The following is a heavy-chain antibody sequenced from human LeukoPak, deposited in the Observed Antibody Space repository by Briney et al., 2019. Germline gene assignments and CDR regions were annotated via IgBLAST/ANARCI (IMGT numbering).Heavy chain of an antibody. J-gene: IGHJ5*02. CDR1: GFTFNTYT. CDR2: ISSSSSYI. Sequence: PGGSLRLSCAASGFTFNTYTMNWVRQAPGKGLEWVSSISSSSSYIYYADSVKGRFTISKDNAKNSLYLQMNSLRAEDTAVYYCARDRGYYDSSGYYYVFNWFDPWGQGTLVTVSS. D-gene: IGHD3-22*01. CDR3: ARDRGYYDSSGYYYVFNWFDP. V-gene: IGHV3-21*01.